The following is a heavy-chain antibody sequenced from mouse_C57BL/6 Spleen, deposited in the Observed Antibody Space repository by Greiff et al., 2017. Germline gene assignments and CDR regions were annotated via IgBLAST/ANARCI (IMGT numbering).Heavy chain of an antibody. V-gene: IGHV5-4*01. J-gene: IGHJ4*01. CDR3: ARETYYDYDGYARDY. D-gene: IGHD2-4*01. CDR2: ISDGGSYT. CDR1: GFTFSSYA. Sequence: DVMLVESGGGLVKPGGSLKLSCAASGFTFSSYAMSWVRQTPEKRLEWVATISDGGSYTYYPDNVKGRFTISRDNAKNNLYLQMSHLKSEDTAMYYCARETYYDYDGYARDYWGQGTSVTVSS.